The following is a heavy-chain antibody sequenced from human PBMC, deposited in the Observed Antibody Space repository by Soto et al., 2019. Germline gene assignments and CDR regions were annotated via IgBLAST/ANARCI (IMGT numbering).Heavy chain of an antibody. V-gene: IGHV4-31*03. D-gene: IGHD3-3*01. CDR3: ARDFWSGSAPEDYYYYGMDV. CDR1: GGSLSSSSYY. Sequence: SDTLSLTCTVSGGSLSSSSYYWGWIRQPPGKGLEWIGYIYYSGSTYYNPSLKSRVTISVDTSKNQFSLKLSSVTAADTAVYYCARDFWSGSAPEDYYYYGMDVWGQGTTVTVSS. CDR2: IYYSGST. J-gene: IGHJ6*02.